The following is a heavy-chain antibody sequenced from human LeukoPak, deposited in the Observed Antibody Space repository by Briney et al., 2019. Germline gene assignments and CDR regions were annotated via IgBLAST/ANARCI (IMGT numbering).Heavy chain of an antibody. CDR1: GFSSSDAW. CDR2: IESKTDGGTT. D-gene: IGHD6-19*01. Sequence: GGSLRLSCAASGFSSSDAWMSWVRQIPGKGLEWVGRIESKTDGGTTDYAAPVKGRFTISRDNSKNTLYLQMNSLRAEDTAVYYCAKDVIAVAGTYDYWGQGTLVTVSS. CDR3: AKDVIAVAGTYDY. V-gene: IGHV3-15*04. J-gene: IGHJ4*02.